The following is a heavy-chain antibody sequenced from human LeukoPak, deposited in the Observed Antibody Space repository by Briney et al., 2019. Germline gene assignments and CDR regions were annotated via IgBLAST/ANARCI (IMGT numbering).Heavy chain of an antibody. CDR2: ISSSSSTM. D-gene: IGHD1-26*01. CDR3: ARGVGATDIDY. V-gene: IGHV3-48*01. J-gene: IGHJ4*02. CDR1: GFSFSSYS. Sequence: GGSLRLSCTASGFSFSSYSMNWVRQAPGKGLEWVSYISSSSSTMYYADSVKGRFTISRDNAKNSLYLQMDSLRAEDTAVYYCARGVGATDIDYWGQGTLVTVSS.